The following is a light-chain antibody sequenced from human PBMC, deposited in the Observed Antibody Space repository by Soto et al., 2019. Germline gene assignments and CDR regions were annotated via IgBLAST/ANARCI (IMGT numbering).Light chain of an antibody. CDR1: SSNIGSNT. J-gene: IGLJ3*02. CDR3: AAWDDSLNGPV. CDR2: ANN. Sequence: QSVLTQPPSASGTPGQRVSISCSGGSSNIGSNTVNWYQQLPGTAPKLLIYANNQRPSGVPDRFSGSKSGTSASLAISGLQSEDEADYHCAAWDDSLNGPVFGGGTKLTVL. V-gene: IGLV1-44*01.